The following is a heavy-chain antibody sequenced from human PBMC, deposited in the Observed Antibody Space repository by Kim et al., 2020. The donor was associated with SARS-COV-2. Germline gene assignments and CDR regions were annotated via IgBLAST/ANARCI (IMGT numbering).Heavy chain of an antibody. V-gene: IGHV3-23*01. D-gene: IGHD2-21*02. CDR2: T. J-gene: IGHJ4*02. CDR3: ANPRGGVTDF. Sequence: TSDADSVKGRLPLSRDNSKNTLYLQMNSLRAEDTAVYYCANPRGGVTDFWGQGTLVTVSS.